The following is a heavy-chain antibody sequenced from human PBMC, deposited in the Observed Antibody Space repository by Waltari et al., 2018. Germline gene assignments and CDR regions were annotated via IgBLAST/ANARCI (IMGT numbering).Heavy chain of an antibody. CDR2: IKQDGSDI. Sequence: EVQLVESGGGLVQPGGSLRLSCLVSGFTFSDYWMSWVRQAPGEGLDWVANIKQDGSDIYYADSVKGRFTISRDNAKNSLYLQMNILRAEDTAVYYCARDVGNVGGNYWGQGTLVTVSS. V-gene: IGHV3-7*01. CDR1: GFTFSDYW. D-gene: IGHD3-10*01. J-gene: IGHJ4*02. CDR3: ARDVGNVGGNY.